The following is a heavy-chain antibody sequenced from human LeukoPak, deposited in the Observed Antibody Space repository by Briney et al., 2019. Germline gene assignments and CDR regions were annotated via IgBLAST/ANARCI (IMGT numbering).Heavy chain of an antibody. CDR1: GYTFTSYY. Sequence: ASVKVSCKASGYTFTSYYMHWVRQAPGQGLEWMGIINPSGGSTSYAQKFQGRVTMTRDTSISTAYMELSRLRSDDTAVYYCAREFGSGSYYTFLDYWGQGTLVTVSS. D-gene: IGHD3-10*01. CDR2: INPSGGST. J-gene: IGHJ4*02. CDR3: AREFGSGSYYTFLDY. V-gene: IGHV1-46*01.